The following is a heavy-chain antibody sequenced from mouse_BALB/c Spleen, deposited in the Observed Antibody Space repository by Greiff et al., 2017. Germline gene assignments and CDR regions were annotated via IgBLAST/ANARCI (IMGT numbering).Heavy chain of an antibody. J-gene: IGHJ1*01. CDR2: ISSGGSYT. D-gene: IGHD1-1*01. Sequence: EVKLVESGGELVKPGGSLKLSCAASGFTFSSYGMSWVRQTPDKRLEWVATISSGGSYTYFPDSVKGRFTISRANAKNTLYLQMSSLKSEDTAMYYCARRGYGSSYCYFDVWGAGTTVTVSS. CDR1: GFTFSSYG. CDR3: ARRGYGSSYCYFDV. V-gene: IGHV5-6*02.